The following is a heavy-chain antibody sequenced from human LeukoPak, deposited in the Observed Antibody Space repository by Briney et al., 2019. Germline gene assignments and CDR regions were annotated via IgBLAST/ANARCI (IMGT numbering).Heavy chain of an antibody. D-gene: IGHD4-23*01. Sequence: GGSLRLSCAASGFTFNTFGMHWVRQAPGKGLEWVAAILYDGNNKYYADSVKGRFAISRDNSRNTLYLQMNSLRTDDTAVYYCAKGGYRGHPANTPDDFWGQGTLVTVSS. CDR3: AKGGYRGHPANTPDDF. CDR2: ILYDGNNK. CDR1: GFTFNTFG. V-gene: IGHV3-30*18. J-gene: IGHJ4*02.